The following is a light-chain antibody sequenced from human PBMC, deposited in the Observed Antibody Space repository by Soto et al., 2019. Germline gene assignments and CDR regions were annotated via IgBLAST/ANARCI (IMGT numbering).Light chain of an antibody. V-gene: IGLV8-61*01. Sequence: QTVVTQEPSFSVSPGGTVTLTCGLSSGSVSTTYYPSWYQQTPGQAPRTLIYSTTTRSSGVPDRFSGSILGNKAALTITGAQADDEADYYCVLYMSSGIAVFGGGTKLTVL. CDR1: SGSVSTTYY. J-gene: IGLJ3*02. CDR3: VLYMSSGIAV. CDR2: STT.